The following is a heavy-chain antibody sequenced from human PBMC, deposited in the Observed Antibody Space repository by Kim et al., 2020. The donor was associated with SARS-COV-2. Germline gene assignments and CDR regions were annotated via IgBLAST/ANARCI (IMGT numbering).Heavy chain of an antibody. V-gene: IGHV4-39*06. J-gene: IGHJ4*02. CDR3: ARLEMATVKFDY. Sequence: YNHPSPRSRITISVDTSKNQFALKLSSVTAADTAVYYCARLEMATVKFDYWGQGTLVTVSS. D-gene: IGHD4-4*01.